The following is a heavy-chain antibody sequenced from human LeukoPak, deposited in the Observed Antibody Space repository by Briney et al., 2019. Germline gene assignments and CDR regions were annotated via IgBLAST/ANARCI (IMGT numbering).Heavy chain of an antibody. CDR2: ISYDGSNK. CDR3: ARDRTTYDAFDI. D-gene: IGHD4-17*01. CDR1: GFTFSSYA. Sequence: GGSLRLSCAASGFTFSSYAMHWVRQAPGKGLEWVAVISYDGSNKYYADSVKGRFTISRDNAKNSLYLQMNSLRAEDTAVYYCARDRTTYDAFDIWGQGTMVTVSS. J-gene: IGHJ3*02. V-gene: IGHV3-30-3*01.